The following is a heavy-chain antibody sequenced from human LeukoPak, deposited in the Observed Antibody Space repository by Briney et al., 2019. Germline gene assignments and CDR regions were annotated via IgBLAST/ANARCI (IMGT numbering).Heavy chain of an antibody. CDR1: EFTFSTYD. CDR3: ARDRKRANYYYGMDV. J-gene: IGHJ6*02. V-gene: IGHV3-48*03. D-gene: IGHD6-25*01. CDR2: LSSSGSTI. Sequence: PGGSLRLSCAASEFTFSTYDINWVRQAPGKGLEWVSYLSSSGSTIYYADSVMGRFTISRDIAKNSLYLQMNSLRAEDTAVYYCARDRKRANYYYGMDVWGPGTTVTVSS.